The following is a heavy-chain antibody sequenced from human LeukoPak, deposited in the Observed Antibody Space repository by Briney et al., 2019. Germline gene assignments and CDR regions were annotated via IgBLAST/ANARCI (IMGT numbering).Heavy chain of an antibody. Sequence: GGSLRLSCVASGFTFSNYALTWVRQAPGKGLEWVSVISGSGGNTYYADSVEGRFTISRDNSKNTLYLQMNSLGAEDTALYYCAKGGAGTTSLLRIDYWGQGTLVTVSS. D-gene: IGHD2-2*01. V-gene: IGHV3-23*01. J-gene: IGHJ4*02. CDR3: AKGGAGTTSLLRIDY. CDR1: GFTFSNYA. CDR2: ISGSGGNT.